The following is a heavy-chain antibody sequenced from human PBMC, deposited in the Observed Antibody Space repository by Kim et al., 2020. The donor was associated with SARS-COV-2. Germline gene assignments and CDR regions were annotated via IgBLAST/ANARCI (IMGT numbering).Heavy chain of an antibody. CDR2: LDCSGST. D-gene: IGHD4-4*01. V-gene: IGHV4-39*01. CDR1: GGSISSRSYS. J-gene: IGHJ4*02. Sequence: SETLSLTCIVSGGSISSRSYSWGWIRQPPGKGLEWIGSLDCSGSTCYNPSLKSRVSISTDTSSNQFSLKLTSVTAAETAVYYCARHVVDSDYPRFSDYWGRGTLVTVSA. CDR3: ARHVVDSDYPRFSDY.